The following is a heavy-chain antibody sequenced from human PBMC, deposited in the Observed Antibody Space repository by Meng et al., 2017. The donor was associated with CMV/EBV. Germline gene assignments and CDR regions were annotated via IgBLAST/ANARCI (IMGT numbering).Heavy chain of an antibody. Sequence: GSLRLSCTVSGGSISSSSYYWGWIRQPPGKGLEWIGSIYYSGSTYYNPSLKSRVTISVDTSKNQFSLKLSSVTAADTAVYYCAGGGVLGLIFDYWGQGTLVTVSS. CDR2: IYYSGST. CDR3: AGGGVLGLIFDY. CDR1: GGSISSSSYY. J-gene: IGHJ4*02. D-gene: IGHD2-8*01. V-gene: IGHV4-39*07.